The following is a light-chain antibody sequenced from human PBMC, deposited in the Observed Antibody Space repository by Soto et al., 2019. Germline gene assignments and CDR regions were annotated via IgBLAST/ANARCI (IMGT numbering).Light chain of an antibody. CDR2: DAS. V-gene: IGKV1-12*01. Sequence: DIQITQSPSTLSASVGDRVTMTCRAIQSISSWLAWYQQKPGKAPKLLIYDASSLQSGVPSRFSGSGSGTHFTLTISSLQPEDFATYYCQQANAFPLTFGQGTRLEIK. CDR1: QSISSW. CDR3: QQANAFPLT. J-gene: IGKJ5*01.